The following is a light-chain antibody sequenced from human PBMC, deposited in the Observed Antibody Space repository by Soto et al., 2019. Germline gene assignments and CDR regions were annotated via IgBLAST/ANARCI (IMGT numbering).Light chain of an antibody. CDR3: GTWDSGLSVVV. J-gene: IGLJ2*01. Sequence: QSVLTQPPSVSAAPGQKVTISCYGSNSNIGNKDVSWYQQFPGTAPKLLIYDNNRRPSGIPDRFSASKSGTLATLAITGLQTGDEADYYCGTWDSGLSVVVFGGGTKVTVL. V-gene: IGLV1-51*01. CDR2: DNN. CDR1: NSNIGNKD.